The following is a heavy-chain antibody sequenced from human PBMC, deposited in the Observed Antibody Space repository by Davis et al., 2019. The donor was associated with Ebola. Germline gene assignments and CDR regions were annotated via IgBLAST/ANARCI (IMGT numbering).Heavy chain of an antibody. D-gene: IGHD3-10*01. Sequence: MPSETLSLTCTVSGGSISSYYWSWIRQPPGKGLEWIGYIYYSGSTNYNPSLKSRVTISVDTSKNQFSLKLSSVTAADTAVYYCARGVRTAFDIWGQGTMVTVSS. CDR3: ARGVRTAFDI. CDR1: GGSISSYY. CDR2: IYYSGST. J-gene: IGHJ3*02. V-gene: IGHV4-59*12.